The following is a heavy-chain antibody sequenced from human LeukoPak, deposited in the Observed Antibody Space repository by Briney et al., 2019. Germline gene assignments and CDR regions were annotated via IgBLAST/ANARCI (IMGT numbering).Heavy chain of an antibody. V-gene: IGHV1-69*05. D-gene: IGHD5-18*01. CDR3: AREGYAKSWFDP. Sequence: SVKVSCKASGGTFSSYAISWVRQAPGLGLEWMGGIIPIFGTANYAQKFQGRVTITTDESTSTAYMELSSLRSEDTAVYYCAREGYAKSWFDPWGQGTLVTVSS. J-gene: IGHJ5*02. CDR2: IIPIFGTA. CDR1: GGTFSSYA.